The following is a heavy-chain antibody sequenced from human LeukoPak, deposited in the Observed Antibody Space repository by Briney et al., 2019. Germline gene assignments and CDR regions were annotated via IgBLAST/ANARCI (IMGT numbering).Heavy chain of an antibody. Sequence: GGSLRLSCAASGFTFSSYWMHWVRQAPGKGLVWVSRINSDGSSTSYADSVKGRFTISRDNAKNSLYLQMNSLRAEDTAVYYCARGILTGYYRNEYYFDYWGQGTLVTVSS. CDR1: GFTFSSYW. V-gene: IGHV3-74*01. CDR2: INSDGSST. J-gene: IGHJ4*02. D-gene: IGHD3-9*01. CDR3: ARGILTGYYRNEYYFDY.